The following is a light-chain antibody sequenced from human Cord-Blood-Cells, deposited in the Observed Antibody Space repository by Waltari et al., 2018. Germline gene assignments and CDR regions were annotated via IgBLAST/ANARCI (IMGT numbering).Light chain of an antibody. CDR3: SSYTSSSTL. V-gene: IGLV2-14*01. CDR1: SSDVGGYNS. J-gene: IGLJ2*01. CDR2: DVS. Sequence: QSALTQPASASGSPGQSITISCTGTSSDVGGYNSVSWSQQHPGQAPKLMIYDVSKRPSGVSKRFSGSKSGNTASLTISGLQAEDEADYYCSSYTSSSTLFGGGTKLTVL.